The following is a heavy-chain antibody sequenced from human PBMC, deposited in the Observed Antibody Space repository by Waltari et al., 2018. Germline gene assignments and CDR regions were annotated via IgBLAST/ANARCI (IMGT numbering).Heavy chain of an antibody. CDR3: ARDTPGDGIDF. J-gene: IGHJ4*02. V-gene: IGHV3-74*01. Sequence: EVQLVESGGGSVQPGGSLRLSCTASGFIFSNYWMHWVGQVPGKGLLWAQQVDSYGSVARSPSYADSVKGRFTISRDNAKNTVYLQMNSLRVEDTAVYYCARDTPGDGIDFWGQGTLVTVSS. D-gene: IGHD7-27*01. CDR2: VDSYGSVARSP. CDR1: GFIFSNYW.